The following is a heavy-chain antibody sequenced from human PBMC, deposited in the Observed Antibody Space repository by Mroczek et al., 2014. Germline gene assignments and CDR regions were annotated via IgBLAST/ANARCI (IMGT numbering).Heavy chain of an antibody. V-gene: IGHV3-9*01. D-gene: IGHD3-10*01. J-gene: IGHJ4*02. Sequence: ESGGGLVQPGRSLRLSCAASGFTFDDYAMHWVRQAPGKGLEWVSGISWNSGSIGYADSVKGRFTISRDNAKNSLYLQMNSLRAEDTALYYCAKDRSGYGSGSYMDYWGQGTLVTVSS. CDR3: AKDRSGYGSGSYMDY. CDR1: GFTFDDYA. CDR2: ISWNSGSI.